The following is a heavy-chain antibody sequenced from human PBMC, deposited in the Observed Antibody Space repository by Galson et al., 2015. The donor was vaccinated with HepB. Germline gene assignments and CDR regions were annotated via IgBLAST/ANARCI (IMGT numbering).Heavy chain of an antibody. D-gene: IGHD4-11*01. V-gene: IGHV2-5*02. Sequence: PALVKPTQTLTLTCTFSGFSLSSNEVGVSWIRQPPGKALEWLGFIYWDDDKRYSPSLKSRLTITKDTSKNQVVLTMTNMDPVDTATYYCAHTTEHDAFDIWGQGTLVIVSS. CDR3: AHTTEHDAFDI. J-gene: IGHJ3*02. CDR1: GFSLSSNEVG. CDR2: IYWDDDK.